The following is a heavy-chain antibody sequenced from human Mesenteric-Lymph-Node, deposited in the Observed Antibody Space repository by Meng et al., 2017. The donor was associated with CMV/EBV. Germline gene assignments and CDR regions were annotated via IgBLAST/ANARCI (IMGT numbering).Heavy chain of an antibody. Sequence: GGSLRLSCAASGFTFDDYGMSWVRQAPGKGLEWVSGINWNGGRIIYYAASMKGRFTISRDNAKNTVYLQMNSLRGEDTAVYYCAMGNNWFDPWGQGTLVTVSS. CDR1: GFTFDDYG. D-gene: IGHD1-26*01. CDR2: INWNGGRII. CDR3: AMGNNWFDP. V-gene: IGHV3-20*04. J-gene: IGHJ5*02.